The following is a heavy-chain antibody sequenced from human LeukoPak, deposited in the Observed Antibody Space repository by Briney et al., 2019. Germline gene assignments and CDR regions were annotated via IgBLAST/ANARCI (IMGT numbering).Heavy chain of an antibody. CDR3: ARDGGGDYFDY. Sequence: ASVKVSCKPSGYTFTSYYMHWVRQAPEQGLEWMGIINPSGGSTSYAQKFQGRVTMTRDTSTSTVYMELSSLRSEDTAVYDCARDGGGDYFDYWGQGTLVTVSS. D-gene: IGHD3-16*01. CDR2: INPSGGST. V-gene: IGHV1-46*01. CDR1: GYTFTSYY. J-gene: IGHJ4*02.